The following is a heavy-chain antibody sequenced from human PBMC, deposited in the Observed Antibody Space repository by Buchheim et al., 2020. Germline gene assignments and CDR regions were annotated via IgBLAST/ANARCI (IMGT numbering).Heavy chain of an antibody. D-gene: IGHD3-22*01. V-gene: IGHV5-51*01. CDR3: ARGNSGYWDY. J-gene: IGHJ4*02. CDR2: MNPSDSAT. CDR1: GYSFTNYW. Sequence: EVQLVQSGAEVRKPGESLKISCQGSGYSFTNYWIGWVRQMPGTGLEWVGIMNPSDSATRYSPSFQGQVTLSADQSISTAYLQWGSLKAADTAMYYCARGNSGYWDYWGQGTL.